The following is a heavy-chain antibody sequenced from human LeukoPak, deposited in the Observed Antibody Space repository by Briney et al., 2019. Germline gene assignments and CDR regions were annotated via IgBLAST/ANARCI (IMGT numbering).Heavy chain of an antibody. Sequence: GGSLRLSCAASGFTFSSYAMSWVRQAPGKGLEWVSAISGSGGSTYYADSVKGRFTISRDNSKNTLYLQMNSLRAEDTAVYYCAKDFSYYDSSGYFDYWGQGTLVTVSS. J-gene: IGHJ4*02. CDR3: AKDFSYYDSSGYFDY. V-gene: IGHV3-23*01. CDR1: GFTFSSYA. CDR2: ISGSGGST. D-gene: IGHD3-22*01.